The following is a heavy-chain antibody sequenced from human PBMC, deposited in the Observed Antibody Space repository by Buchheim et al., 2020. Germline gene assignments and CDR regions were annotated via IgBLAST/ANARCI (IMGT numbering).Heavy chain of an antibody. D-gene: IGHD3-10*01. CDR2: ITSDIRTI. Sequence: EVQLLESGGGLVQPGGSLRLSCAASGFTFNIYSMNWVRQAPGKGLEWVSYITSDIRTINYADSVKGRFTISRDNAKYSLSLQMNSLTDEDTAVYYCVRSVAGTFDYWGQGTL. CDR1: GFTFNIYS. V-gene: IGHV3-48*02. J-gene: IGHJ4*02. CDR3: VRSVAGTFDY.